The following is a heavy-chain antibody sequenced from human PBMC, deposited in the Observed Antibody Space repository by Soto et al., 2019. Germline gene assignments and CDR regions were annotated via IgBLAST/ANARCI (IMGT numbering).Heavy chain of an antibody. Sequence: QVQLVESGGGVVQPGRSLRLSCAASGFTFSSYGMHWVRQAPGKGLEWVAVIWYDGSNKYYADSVKGRFTISRDNSKNTLYLQMNSLRAEDTAVYYCARDPLYCSGGSCYSFDYWGQGTLVTVSS. D-gene: IGHD2-15*01. J-gene: IGHJ4*02. CDR2: IWYDGSNK. V-gene: IGHV3-33*01. CDR3: ARDPLYCSGGSCYSFDY. CDR1: GFTFSSYG.